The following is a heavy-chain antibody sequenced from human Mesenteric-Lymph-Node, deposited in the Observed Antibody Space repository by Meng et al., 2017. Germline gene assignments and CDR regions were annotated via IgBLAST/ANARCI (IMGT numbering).Heavy chain of an antibody. V-gene: IGHV3-21*04. CDR1: GFTFSSYS. J-gene: IGHJ4*02. CDR3: ARDRGYSYGYRIDY. Sequence: GGSLRLSCAASGFTFSSYSVNWVRQAPGKGLEWVSSISSSSYIYYADSVKGRFTISRDNAKNSLYLQMNSLRAEDTAVYYCARDRGYSYGYRIDYWGQGTLVTVSS. D-gene: IGHD5-18*01. CDR2: ISSSSYI.